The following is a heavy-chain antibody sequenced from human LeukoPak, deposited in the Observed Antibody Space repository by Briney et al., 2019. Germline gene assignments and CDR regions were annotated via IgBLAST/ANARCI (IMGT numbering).Heavy chain of an antibody. J-gene: IGHJ6*02. V-gene: IGHV4-31*03. D-gene: IGHD5-18*01. CDR3: AGSGLPGYSPLYYYYGMDV. Sequence: SSQTLSLTCTVSGGSISSGGYYWSWIRQHPGKGLEWIGYIYYSGSTYYNPSLKSRVTISVDTSKNQFSLKLSSVTAADTAVYYCAGSGLPGYSPLYYYYGMDVWGQGTTVTVSS. CDR2: IYYSGST. CDR1: GGSISSGGYY.